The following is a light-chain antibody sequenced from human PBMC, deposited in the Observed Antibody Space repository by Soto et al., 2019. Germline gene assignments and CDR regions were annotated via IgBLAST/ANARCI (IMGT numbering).Light chain of an antibody. CDR2: DAS. J-gene: IGKJ1*01. V-gene: IGKV1-5*01. CDR3: QQYDSYSWT. Sequence: DIQMTQSPSSLSASVGDRVTITCRASQTINSWLAWFRQRPGKPPQLLIHDASSLESGVPSRFSGSGSGTELILTISSLQPDDFATYYCQQYDSYSWTFGQGTKVDIK. CDR1: QTINSW.